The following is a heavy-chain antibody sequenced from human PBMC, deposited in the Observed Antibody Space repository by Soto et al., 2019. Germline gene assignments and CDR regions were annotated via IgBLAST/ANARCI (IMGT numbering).Heavy chain of an antibody. J-gene: IGHJ4*02. V-gene: IGHV3-30*18. Sequence: QIHLVQSGGGVVQPGRSLLLSCAGSGFTFGNYGMHWVRQAPGKGLEWVAVISHDETNKYYIDSVKGRFSISRDNSKNTVYLQMDSLRPEDTAVYFCAKGGGSWFQSDYWGQGPLVTVSS. CDR1: GFTFGNYG. CDR3: AKGGGSWFQSDY. CDR2: ISHDETNK. D-gene: IGHD1-26*01.